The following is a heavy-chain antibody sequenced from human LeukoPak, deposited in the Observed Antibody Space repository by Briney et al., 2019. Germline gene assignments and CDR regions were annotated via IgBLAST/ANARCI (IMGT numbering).Heavy chain of an antibody. J-gene: IGHJ3*02. Sequence: PSETLSLTCTVSGGSISSYYWSWIRQPPGKGLEWIGYIYYSGSTNYNPSLKSRVTISVDTSKNQFSLKLSSVTAADTAVYYCARAFPRNLLVDAFDIWGQGTMVTVSS. CDR2: IYYSGST. V-gene: IGHV4-59*12. CDR3: ARAFPRNLLVDAFDI. CDR1: GGSISSYY. D-gene: IGHD2-8*02.